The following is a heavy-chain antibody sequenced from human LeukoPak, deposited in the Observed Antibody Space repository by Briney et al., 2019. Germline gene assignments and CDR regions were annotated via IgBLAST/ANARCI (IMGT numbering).Heavy chain of an antibody. J-gene: IGHJ4*02. D-gene: IGHD6-19*01. CDR1: GYSFTSYW. CDR2: IYPGDSDT. CDR3: ARQSSGGGFDY. Sequence: SGESLKISWKGSGYSFTSYWIGWGRQMPGKGLEGMGIIYPGDSDTRYSPSFQCQVTISADKSIRTAYLQWSSLKASDTAMYYCARQSSGGGFDYWGQGTLVTVSS. V-gene: IGHV5-51*01.